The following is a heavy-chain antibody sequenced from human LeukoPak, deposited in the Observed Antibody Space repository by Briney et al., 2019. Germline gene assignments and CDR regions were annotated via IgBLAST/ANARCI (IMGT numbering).Heavy chain of an antibody. D-gene: IGHD4-17*01. Sequence: ASVNLSCKPSGYTFSDYYIHWVRQAPGPGLGWMGWINPKNSGTKYAQKFQGWITMTTDTSTSTAYMELTSLRSNDTAVYYCGRVTVTTLFDHWGPGTLVTVSS. V-gene: IGHV1-2*04. CDR3: GRVTVTTLFDH. J-gene: IGHJ4*02. CDR2: INPKNSGT. CDR1: GYTFSDYY.